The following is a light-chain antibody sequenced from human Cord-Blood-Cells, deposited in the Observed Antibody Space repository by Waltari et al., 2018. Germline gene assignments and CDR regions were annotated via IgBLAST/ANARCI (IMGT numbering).Light chain of an antibody. CDR1: QSVLYSSNNKNY. Sequence: DIVMTQSPDALAVSLGARATINCKSSQSVLYSSNNKNYLAWYQQKPGQTPKLLIYWASTRESGVPDRFSGSGSGTYFTLTISSLQAEDVAVYYCQQYYSTWTFGQGTKVEIK. V-gene: IGKV4-1*01. CDR3: QQYYSTWT. J-gene: IGKJ1*01. CDR2: WAS.